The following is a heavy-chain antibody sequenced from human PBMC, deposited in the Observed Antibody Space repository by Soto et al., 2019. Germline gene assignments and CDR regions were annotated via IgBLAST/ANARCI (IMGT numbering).Heavy chain of an antibody. J-gene: IGHJ4*02. V-gene: IGHV3-30*18. CDR1: GFTFSDYG. CDR2: IAYDGSNK. Sequence: LRLSCAASGFTFSDYGMHWVRQAPGKGLEWVADIAYDGSNKYFADSVKGRFTISRDNSKNTLYLQMDSLRAEDTAVYYCAKNHQRAPSRDGYNLIDYWGQGTLVTVSS. CDR3: AKNHQRAPSRDGYNLIDY. D-gene: IGHD5-12*01.